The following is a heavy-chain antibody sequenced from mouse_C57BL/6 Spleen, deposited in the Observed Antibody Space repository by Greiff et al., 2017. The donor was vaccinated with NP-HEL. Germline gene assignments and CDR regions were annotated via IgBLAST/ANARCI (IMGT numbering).Heavy chain of an antibody. CDR2: IDPNSGGT. V-gene: IGHV1-62-3*01. D-gene: IGHD1-1*01. CDR3: TTSGLLLNPGYFDV. CDR1: GYTFTSYW. Sequence: VQLQQPGAELVKPGASVKLSCKASGYTFTSYWMHWVKQRPGRGLEWIGRIDPNSGGTKYNEKFKSKATLTVDKPSSTAYMQLSSLTSEDTAVYYCTTSGLLLNPGYFDVWGTGTTVTVSS. J-gene: IGHJ1*03.